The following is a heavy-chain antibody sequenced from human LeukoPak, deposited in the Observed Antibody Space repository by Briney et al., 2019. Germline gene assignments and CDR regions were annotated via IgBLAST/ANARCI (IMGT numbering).Heavy chain of an antibody. Sequence: ASVKVSCKVSGYTLTELSMHWVRQAPGKELEWMGGFDSGDGETIYAQKFQGRVTMTEDTSTDTAYMELSSLRSEDTAVYYCETTLPRSTSSYYYYYYMDVWGKGTTVTVSS. J-gene: IGHJ6*03. V-gene: IGHV1-24*01. CDR1: GYTLTELS. CDR3: ETTLPRSTSSYYYYYYMDV. D-gene: IGHD2-2*01. CDR2: FDSGDGET.